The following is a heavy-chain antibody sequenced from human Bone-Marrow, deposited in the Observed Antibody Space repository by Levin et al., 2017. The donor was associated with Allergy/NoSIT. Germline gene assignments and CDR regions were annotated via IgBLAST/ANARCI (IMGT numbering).Heavy chain of an antibody. D-gene: IGHD3-22*01. J-gene: IGHJ4*02. CDR1: GITSRGYA. CDR3: AKEWSLLQWLFG. CDR2: ISGDDSDT. Sequence: GGSLRLSCAASGITSRGYAMTWVRQAPGKGLEWVSAISGDDSDTYYADSVRGRFTIFRDDSKNIVFLQMNSLKAEDTAVYYCAKEWSLLQWLFGGGQGTLVTVS. V-gene: IGHV3-23*01.